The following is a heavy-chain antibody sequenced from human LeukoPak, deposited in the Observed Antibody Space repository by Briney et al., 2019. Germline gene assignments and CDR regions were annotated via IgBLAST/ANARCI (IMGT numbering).Heavy chain of an antibody. CDR2: ISAYNGNT. CDR3: ARDVDIVATTVGY. Sequence: ASVKVSCKASGYTFTSYGISWVRQAPGQGLEWMGWISAYNGNTNYAQKLQGRVTMTTDTSTSTAYIELRSLRSDDTAVYYCARDVDIVATTVGYWGQGTLVTVSS. CDR1: GYTFTSYG. J-gene: IGHJ4*02. D-gene: IGHD5-12*01. V-gene: IGHV1-18*01.